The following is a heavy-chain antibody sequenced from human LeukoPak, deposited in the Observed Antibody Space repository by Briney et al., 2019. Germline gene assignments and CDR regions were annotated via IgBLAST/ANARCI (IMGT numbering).Heavy chain of an antibody. Sequence: GGSLRLSCAASGFSFSVYWMHWVRQAPGKGPVWVSRIKTDGSITDYADSVKGRFTISRDNSKNTLYLQMNSLRAEDTAVYYCARVVPPTDYGSGSYFWDPYYFDYWGQGTLVTVSS. J-gene: IGHJ4*02. CDR1: GFSFSVYW. V-gene: IGHV3-74*01. CDR3: ARVVPPTDYGSGSYFWDPYYFDY. CDR2: IKTDGSIT. D-gene: IGHD3-10*01.